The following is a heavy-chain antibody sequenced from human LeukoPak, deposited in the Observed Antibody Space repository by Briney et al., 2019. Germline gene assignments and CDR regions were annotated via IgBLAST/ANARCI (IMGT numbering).Heavy chain of an antibody. D-gene: IGHD6-19*01. V-gene: IGHV3-53*01. CDR2: IYSGGNT. J-gene: IGHJ3*02. Sequence: GGSLRLSCAASGFTVSSNYMSWVRQAPGKGLEWVSVIYSGGNTYYADSVKGRFTISRDNSKNTLYLQMNSLRAEDTAVYYCAAPPQYSSGWHDAFDIWGQGTMVTVSS. CDR1: GFTVSSNY. CDR3: AAPPQYSSGWHDAFDI.